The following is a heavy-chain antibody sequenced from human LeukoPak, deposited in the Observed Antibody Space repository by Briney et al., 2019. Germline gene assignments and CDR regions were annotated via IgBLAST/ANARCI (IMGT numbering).Heavy chain of an antibody. CDR2: ISYDGSNK. CDR1: GFTFRSYA. D-gene: IGHD3-10*01. Sequence: GGSLRLSCAASGFTFRSYAVHWVRQAPGKGLEWVAVISYDGSNKYYADSVKGRFTISRDNSKNPLYLQMNSLRAEDTALYYCARDSGAWLGELSFDYWGQGTLVTVSS. CDR3: ARDSGAWLGELSFDY. V-gene: IGHV3-30*04. J-gene: IGHJ4*02.